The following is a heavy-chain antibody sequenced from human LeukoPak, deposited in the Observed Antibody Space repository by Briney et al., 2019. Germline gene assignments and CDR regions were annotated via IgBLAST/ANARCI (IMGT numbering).Heavy chain of an antibody. V-gene: IGHV1-69*04. CDR3: ASTPEYSYGSD. D-gene: IGHD5-18*01. CDR2: IIPILGIA. CDR1: GGTFSSSA. J-gene: IGHJ4*02. Sequence: SVKVSCKASGGTFSSSAISWVRQAPGQGLEGMGRIIPILGIAKYAQKFQGRVTITADKSTSTAYMELSSLRSEDRAVYYCASTPEYSYGSDWGQGTLVTVSS.